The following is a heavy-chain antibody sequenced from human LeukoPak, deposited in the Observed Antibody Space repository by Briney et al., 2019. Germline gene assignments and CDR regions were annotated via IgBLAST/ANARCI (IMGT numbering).Heavy chain of an antibody. CDR1: GGSVSGDY. J-gene: IGHJ4*02. V-gene: IGHV4-34*01. CDR2: ITESGST. Sequence: SETLSLTCAVYGGSVSGDYWNWIRQSPGKGLEWIGEITESGSTNYNPFLKSRVTISVETSKNQFSLKLSSVTAADTAVYYCARDLRLGYYDSSFPDYWGQGTLVTVSS. CDR3: ARDLRLGYYDSSFPDY. D-gene: IGHD3-22*01.